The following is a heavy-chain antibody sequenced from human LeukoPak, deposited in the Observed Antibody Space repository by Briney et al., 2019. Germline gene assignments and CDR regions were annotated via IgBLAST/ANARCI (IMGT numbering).Heavy chain of an antibody. CDR1: GGSISSSRYY. CDR3: ARHRAYSSSSPFDY. CDR2: IDNSGST. V-gene: IGHV4-39*01. J-gene: IGHJ4*02. Sequence: PSETLSLTCTVSGGSISSSRYYWGWIRQPPGKGLEWIGRIDNSGSTSYNPSLNSRVTISVDTSKNQFSLKLSSVTATDTAVYYCARHRAYSSSSPFDYWGQGTLVTVSS. D-gene: IGHD6-6*01.